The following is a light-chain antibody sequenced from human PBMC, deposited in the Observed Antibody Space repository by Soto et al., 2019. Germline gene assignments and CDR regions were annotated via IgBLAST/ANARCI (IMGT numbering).Light chain of an antibody. V-gene: IGKV3-15*01. CDR2: GAS. Sequence: EVVMTQSPATLSVSPGERATLSCRASQSVSSNLAWYQQTPGQAPRLLIHGASTRATGIPARFSGSGSGTEFTLTNSSLQSEDFAVYYCQQYNNWLWTFGQGTKVEMK. CDR3: QQYNNWLWT. J-gene: IGKJ1*01. CDR1: QSVSSN.